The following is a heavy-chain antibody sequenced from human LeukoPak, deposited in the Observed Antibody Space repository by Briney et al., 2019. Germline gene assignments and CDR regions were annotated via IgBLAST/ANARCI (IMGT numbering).Heavy chain of an antibody. D-gene: IGHD4-17*01. J-gene: IGHJ3*02. CDR1: GGSFSGYY. CDR2: IPYTGRP. Sequence: PSETLSLTCAVYGGSFSGYYWSWIRQSPGKGLEWIGSIPYTGRPYYNPSLKSRAAISVDTSKNQFSLKFNSVTAADTAVYYCAREGARSTVTLNAFDIWGHGTMVTVSS. V-gene: IGHV4-34*01. CDR3: AREGARSTVTLNAFDI.